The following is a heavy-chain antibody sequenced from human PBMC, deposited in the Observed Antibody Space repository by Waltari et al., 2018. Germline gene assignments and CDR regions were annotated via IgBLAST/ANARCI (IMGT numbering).Heavy chain of an antibody. Sequence: QGQLLQSGAEVKKPGASVTVSCKASGYNFRPYGISWVRQAPGQGLEWMGWINPYNGNTNYAQMVQTRVTLTTDTSTSTAYMELRSLTSADTAVYYCARVRASGGNSAFDIWGQGTMVTVSS. D-gene: IGHD1-1*01. CDR1: GYNFRPYG. V-gene: IGHV1-18*01. CDR2: INPYNGNT. J-gene: IGHJ3*02. CDR3: ARVRASGGNSAFDI.